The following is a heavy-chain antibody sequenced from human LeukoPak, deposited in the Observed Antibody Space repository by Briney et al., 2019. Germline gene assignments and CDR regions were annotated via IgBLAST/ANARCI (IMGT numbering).Heavy chain of an antibody. J-gene: IGHJ3*02. CDR2: IKSKTDGGTT. V-gene: IGHV3-15*01. CDR3: AREEHTGDFDI. D-gene: IGHD2-21*01. CDR1: GFTFSNAW. Sequence: GGSLRLSCAASGFTFSNAWMSWVRQAPGKGLEWVGRIKSKTDGGTTDYAAPVKGRFTISRDNSKNTLYLQMNSLRAEDTAVYYCAREEHTGDFDIWGQGTMVTVSS.